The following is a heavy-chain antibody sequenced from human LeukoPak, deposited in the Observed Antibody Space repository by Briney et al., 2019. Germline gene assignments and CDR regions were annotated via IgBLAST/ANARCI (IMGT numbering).Heavy chain of an antibody. CDR3: ARGHWGCDY. CDR2: IYYSGST. D-gene: IGHD7-27*01. J-gene: IGHJ4*02. Sequence: SETLSLTCTVSGGSMIGYYWSWIRQPPGKGLEWIGYIYYSGSTNYNPSLKSRVTISVDTPKNQFSLKLTSVTAADTAIYYCARGHWGCDYWGQGTLVTVSS. CDR1: GGSMIGYY. V-gene: IGHV4-59*01.